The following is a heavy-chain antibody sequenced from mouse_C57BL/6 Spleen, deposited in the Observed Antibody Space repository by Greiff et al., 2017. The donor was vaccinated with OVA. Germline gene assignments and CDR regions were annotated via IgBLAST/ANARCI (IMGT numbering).Heavy chain of an antibody. D-gene: IGHD2-1*01. CDR2: IDPENGDT. Sequence: VQLQQSGAELVRPGASVKLSCTASGFNIKDDYMHWVKQRPEQGLEWIGWIDPENGDTEYASKFQGKATITADTSSNTAYLQLSSLTSEDTAVYYCTTRGNDAMDYWGQGTSVTVSS. J-gene: IGHJ4*01. CDR1: GFNIKDDY. V-gene: IGHV14-4*01. CDR3: TTRGNDAMDY.